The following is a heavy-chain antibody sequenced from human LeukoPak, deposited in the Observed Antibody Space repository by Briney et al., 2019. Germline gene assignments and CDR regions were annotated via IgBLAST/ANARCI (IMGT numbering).Heavy chain of an antibody. CDR1: GFNFKTYA. Sequence: GGSLTLSCAASGFNFKTYAMHWVRQAPGKGLEWVSSIGSSSSYIYYADSVKGRFTISRDNAKNSLYLQMNSLRGEDTAVYYCARDGLDGYNSGWYPEYWGQGTLVTVSS. J-gene: IGHJ4*02. V-gene: IGHV3-21*01. CDR3: ARDGLDGYNSGWYPEY. D-gene: IGHD6-19*01. CDR2: IGSSSSYI.